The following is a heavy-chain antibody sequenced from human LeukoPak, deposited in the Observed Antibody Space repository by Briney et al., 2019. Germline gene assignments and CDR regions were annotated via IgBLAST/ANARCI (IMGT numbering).Heavy chain of an antibody. V-gene: IGHV4-34*01. J-gene: IGHJ5*02. Sequence: SEALSLTCAVHGGSFSGYYWSWIRQPPGKGLEWIGEINHSGSTNYKTSLKSRVTISLDTSKNQFSLKLSSVTAADTAVYYCARSAVVVAATHWFDPWGQGTLVTVSS. CDR2: INHSGST. D-gene: IGHD2-15*01. CDR1: GGSFSGYY. CDR3: ARSAVVVAATHWFDP.